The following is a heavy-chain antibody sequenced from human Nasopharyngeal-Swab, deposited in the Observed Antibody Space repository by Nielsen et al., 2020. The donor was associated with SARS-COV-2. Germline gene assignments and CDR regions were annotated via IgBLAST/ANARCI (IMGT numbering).Heavy chain of an antibody. D-gene: IGHD3-22*01. V-gene: IGHV3-23*01. Sequence: GGSLRLSCAASGFTFSSYSMSWVRQAPGKGLEWVSAISGSGGSTYYADSVKARFTISRDNSKNTLYLQMNSLRAEDTAVYYCAKALGSSGYYFFDYWGQGTLVTVSS. CDR2: ISGSGGST. CDR1: GFTFSSYS. J-gene: IGHJ4*02. CDR3: AKALGSSGYYFFDY.